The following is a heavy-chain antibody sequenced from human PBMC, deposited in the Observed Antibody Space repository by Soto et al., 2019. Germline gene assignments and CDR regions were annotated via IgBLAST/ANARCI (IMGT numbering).Heavy chain of an antibody. V-gene: IGHV1-3*01. CDR1: RYTFTSYA. Sequence: ASVKVSCKASRYTFTSYAMHSVRQAPGQRLERMGWINAGNGNTKYSQKFQGRVTITRDTSASTAYMELSSLRSEDTAVYYCARDRAITFGGVIVIPAPFDYWGQGTLVTVSS. CDR3: ARDRAITFGGVIVIPAPFDY. CDR2: INAGNGNT. J-gene: IGHJ4*02. D-gene: IGHD3-16*02.